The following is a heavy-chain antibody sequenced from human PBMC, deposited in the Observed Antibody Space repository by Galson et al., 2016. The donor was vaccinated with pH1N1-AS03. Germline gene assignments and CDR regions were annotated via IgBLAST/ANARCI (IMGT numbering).Heavy chain of an antibody. D-gene: IGHD3-16*02. V-gene: IGHV3-21*04. J-gene: IGHJ4*02. CDR1: GFTFSTYS. CDR3: ARDYRAYDYSDY. Sequence: SLRLSCAASGFTFSTYSVNWVRQAPGKGLEWVSFITSDSSHIYYADSLKGRFTISRDNAKNSLYLQMNSLRAEDTAVYFCARDYRAYDYSDYWGQGTLVTVSS. CDR2: ITSDSSHI.